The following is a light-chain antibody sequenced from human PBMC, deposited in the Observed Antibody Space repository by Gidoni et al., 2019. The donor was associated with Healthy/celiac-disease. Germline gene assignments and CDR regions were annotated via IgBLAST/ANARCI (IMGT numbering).Light chain of an antibody. J-gene: IGKJ4*01. CDR1: HSVSSY. Sequence: EIVMTQSPATLSVSPGERATLSCRASHSVSSYLAWYQQKPGQAPRLLVYGASTRATGIPARFSGSGSGTEFILTISSLQSEDFAVYYCQQYYNWPPLTFGGGTKVEI. CDR3: QQYYNWPPLT. CDR2: GAS. V-gene: IGKV3D-15*01.